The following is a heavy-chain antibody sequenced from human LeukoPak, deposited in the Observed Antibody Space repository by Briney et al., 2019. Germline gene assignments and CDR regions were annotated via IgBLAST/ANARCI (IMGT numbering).Heavy chain of an antibody. D-gene: IGHD6-13*01. CDR2: IRNKADGGRT. V-gene: IGHV3-49*04. Sequence: GRSLRLSCRTSGFSFGDFPMTWVRQAPGKGLEWVGYIRNKADGGRTEYAASVEGRFTISRDDSKRIVYVQMNSLKMEDTAMYYCATDDLHIAADGVVIGGGQWGQGTLVTVSS. J-gene: IGHJ4*02. CDR1: GFSFGDFP. CDR3: ATDDLHIAADGVVIGGGQ.